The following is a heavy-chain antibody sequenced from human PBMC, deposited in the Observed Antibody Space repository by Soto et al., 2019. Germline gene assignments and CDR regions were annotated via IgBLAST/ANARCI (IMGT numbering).Heavy chain of an antibody. Sequence: PSETLSLTCAVYGGSFSGYYWSWIRQPPGKGLEWIGEINHSGSTNYNPSLKSRVTISVDTSKNQFSLKLSSVTAADTAVYYCARGPAGNYYYGMDVWGQGTTVTVSS. CDR1: GGSFSGYY. CDR3: ARGPAGNYYYGMDV. V-gene: IGHV4-34*01. J-gene: IGHJ6*02. CDR2: INHSGST.